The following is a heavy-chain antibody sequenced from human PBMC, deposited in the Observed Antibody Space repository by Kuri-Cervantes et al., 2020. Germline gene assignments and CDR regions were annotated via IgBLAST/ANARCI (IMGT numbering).Heavy chain of an antibody. Sequence: GESLKISCAASGFTFSSYWMSWVRQAPGKGLEWVANIKHDGSEKHYVDSVKGRFTISRDNAKNSLYLQMNSLRAEDTAVYYCARRKEQWLVLYYYYYYMDVWGKGITVTVSS. CDR3: ARRKEQWLVLYYYYYYMDV. D-gene: IGHD6-19*01. CDR1: GFTFSSYW. J-gene: IGHJ6*03. V-gene: IGHV3-7*02. CDR2: IKHDGSEK.